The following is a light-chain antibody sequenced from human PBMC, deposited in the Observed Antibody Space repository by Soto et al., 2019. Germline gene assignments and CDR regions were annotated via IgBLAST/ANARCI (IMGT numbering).Light chain of an antibody. Sequence: QSALTQPASVSGSPGQSITISCTGTSSDVGGYNYVSWYQQHPGKAPKLMIYDVSNRPSGVANRFSGSKSGNTASLTISGRQAEDEDDYYCSSYPSSSTRVFGGGTKVTVL. CDR2: DVS. V-gene: IGLV2-14*01. CDR1: SSDVGGYNY. CDR3: SSYPSSSTRV. J-gene: IGLJ2*01.